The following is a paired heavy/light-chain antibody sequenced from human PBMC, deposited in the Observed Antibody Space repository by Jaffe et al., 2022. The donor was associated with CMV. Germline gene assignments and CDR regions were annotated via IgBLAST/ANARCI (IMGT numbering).Light chain of an antibody. V-gene: IGKV3-11*01. CDR2: DAS. CDR3: QQRSSMAT. Sequence: EIVLTQSPATLSLSPGERATLSCRASQSVSSYLAWYQQKPGQAPRLLIYDASNRATGIPARFSGSGSGTDFTLTISSLEPEDFAVYYCQQRSSMATFGPGTKVDIK. J-gene: IGKJ3*01. CDR1: QSVSSY.
Heavy chain of an antibody. Sequence: QVQLVQSGAEVKKPGSSVKVSCKASGGTFSSYAISWVRQAPGQGLEWMGGIIPIFGTANYAQKFQGRVTITADESTSTAYMELSSLRSEDTAVYYCARDRSWGLMVYATPNWFDPWGQGTLVTVSS. CDR1: GGTFSSYA. D-gene: IGHD2-8*01. V-gene: IGHV1-69*01. CDR2: IIPIFGTA. CDR3: ARDRSWGLMVYATPNWFDP. J-gene: IGHJ5*02.